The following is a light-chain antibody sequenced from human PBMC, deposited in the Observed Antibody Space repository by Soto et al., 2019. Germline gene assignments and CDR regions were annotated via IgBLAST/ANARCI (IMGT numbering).Light chain of an antibody. CDR3: SSYAGSNNFVV. V-gene: IGLV2-8*01. J-gene: IGLJ2*01. Sequence: QSALTQPPSASASPGQSVTISCTGTSSDVGGYNYVSWYQQYSGKAPKLMIYEVSKRPSGVPDRFSGSKSGNTASLTVSGLQAEDEADYYCSSYAGSNNFVVFGGGTKLTVL. CDR1: SSDVGGYNY. CDR2: EVS.